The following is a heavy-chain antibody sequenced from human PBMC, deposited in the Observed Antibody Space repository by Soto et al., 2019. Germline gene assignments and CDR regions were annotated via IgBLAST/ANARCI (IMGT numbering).Heavy chain of an antibody. Sequence: LSLTCAVSGYSISSGYYWGWIRQPPGKGLEWIGSIYHTGNTYYTPSLKSRLTMSIDTSKNEFSLRLNSVTAADTAVYYCAGQTFTIAAASYGRSNWFDPWGPGTLVTVSS. CDR1: GYSISSGYY. CDR3: AGQTFTIAAASYGRSNWFDP. CDR2: IYHTGNT. V-gene: IGHV4-38-2*01. J-gene: IGHJ5*02. D-gene: IGHD6-25*01.